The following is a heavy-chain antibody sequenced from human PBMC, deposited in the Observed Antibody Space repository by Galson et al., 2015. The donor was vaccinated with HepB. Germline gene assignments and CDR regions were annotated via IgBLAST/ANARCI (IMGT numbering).Heavy chain of an antibody. CDR3: ARPGPYCSGGSCYHVYYYYGMNV. CDR1: GYTFTTYD. J-gene: IGHJ6*02. V-gene: IGHV1-8*01. Sequence: SVKVSCKASGYTFTTYDINWVRQATGQGLEWMGWMNPNSGNTGYVLKFQGRVTMTRNTSISTAYMELSSLRSEDTAVYYCARPGPYCSGGSCYHVYYYYGMNVWGRGTTVTVSS. D-gene: IGHD2-15*01. CDR2: MNPNSGNT.